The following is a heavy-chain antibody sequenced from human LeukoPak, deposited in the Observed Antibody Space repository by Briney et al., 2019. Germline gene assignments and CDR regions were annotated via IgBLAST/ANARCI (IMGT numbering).Heavy chain of an antibody. V-gene: IGHV4-59*11. CDR1: GGSISSHY. D-gene: IGHD5-18*01. Sequence: SETLSLTCTVSGGSISSHYWSWIRQPPGKGLEWIGYIYYSGSTNYNPSLKSRVTISVDTSKNQFSLKLSSVTAADTAVYYCARGSRGYTHGWGQGTLVTVSS. CDR3: ARGSRGYTHG. J-gene: IGHJ4*02. CDR2: IYYSGST.